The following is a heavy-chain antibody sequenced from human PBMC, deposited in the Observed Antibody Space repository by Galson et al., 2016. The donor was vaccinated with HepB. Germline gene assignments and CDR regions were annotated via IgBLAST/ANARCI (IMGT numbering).Heavy chain of an antibody. CDR3: ARICSGAVCLDAFDI. V-gene: IGHV1-2*04. CDR2: INTKSGDT. J-gene: IGHJ3*02. Sequence: SVKVSCKASGDTFNMLSITWVRQAPGQGLEWMGWINTKSGDTNYAQKFQGWVIMTRDTSIRTTYMELSRLRPDDTAVYYCARICSGAVCLDAFDIWGQGTMVTVSS. CDR1: GDTFNMLS. D-gene: IGHD2-15*01.